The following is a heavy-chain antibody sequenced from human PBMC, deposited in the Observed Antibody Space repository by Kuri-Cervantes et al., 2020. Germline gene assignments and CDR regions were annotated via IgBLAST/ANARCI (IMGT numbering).Heavy chain of an antibody. CDR3: ARTPQAKSLDWLKGVVNVPSLFDP. D-gene: IGHD3-9*01. CDR1: GGSISSYS. CDR2: IYYSGST. V-gene: IGHV4-59*01. J-gene: IGHJ5*02. Sequence: SETLSLTCTVSGGSISSYSWSWIRQPPGKGLESIGYIYYSGSTNYNPALKSRVTISVDTSKNQFTLKLSSVTAADTAVYYCARTPQAKSLDWLKGVVNVPSLFDPWGQGTLVTVSS.